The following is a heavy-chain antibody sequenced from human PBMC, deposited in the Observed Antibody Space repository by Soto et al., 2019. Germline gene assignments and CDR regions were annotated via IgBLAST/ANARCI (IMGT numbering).Heavy chain of an antibody. CDR1: GGTFSSYA. D-gene: IGHD6-13*01. CDR3: ATEYSSSWSGAFDI. Sequence: GASVKVSCKASGGTFSSYAISWVRQAPGQGLEWMGGIIPIFGTANYAQKFQGRVTITADESTSTAYMELSSLRSEDTAVYYCATEYSSSWSGAFDIWGQGTMVTVSS. CDR2: IIPIFGTA. J-gene: IGHJ3*02. V-gene: IGHV1-69*13.